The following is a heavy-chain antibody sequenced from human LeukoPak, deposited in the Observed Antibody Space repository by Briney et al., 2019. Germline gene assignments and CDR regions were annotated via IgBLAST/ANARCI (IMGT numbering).Heavy chain of an antibody. CDR3: ARWAVGADY. CDR1: GFNFDDYT. Sequence: GGSLRLSCAASGFNFDDYTMHWGRLSPGKGLEWVSLITWDSDSTNFTDSVKGRFTISRDNAKNSLFLQMNSLRAEDTAVYYCARWAVGADYWGQGTVVTVSS. D-gene: IGHD1-26*01. CDR2: ITWDSDST. J-gene: IGHJ4*02. V-gene: IGHV3-43*01.